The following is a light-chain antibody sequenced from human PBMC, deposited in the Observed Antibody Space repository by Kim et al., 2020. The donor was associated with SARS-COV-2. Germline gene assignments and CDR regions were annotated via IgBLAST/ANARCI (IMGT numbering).Light chain of an antibody. V-gene: IGKV1-5*03. J-gene: IGKJ1*01. CDR1: QSINSW. CDR3: QQYNRYWT. CDR2: KAA. Sequence: DIQMTQSPSTLSASIGDRVTITCRASQSINSWLAWYQQKPGKAPKLLIFKAASLESGVPSRFSGRGSGTEFTLTISSLQADDFATYYCQQYNRYWTFGQGTKVDIK.